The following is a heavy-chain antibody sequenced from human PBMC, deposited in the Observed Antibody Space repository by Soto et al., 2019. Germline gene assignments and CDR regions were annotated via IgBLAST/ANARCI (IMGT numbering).Heavy chain of an antibody. CDR2: IYYSGST. J-gene: IGHJ6*03. V-gene: IGHV4-31*03. CDR1: GGAISSGGYY. Sequence: VQLQESGPGLVKPSHILSLTGTVSGGAISSGGYYWSWVLQHPGKGLECIGYIYYSGSTYYNPSLQRRGNISVLTTKNQFSLHLSSVTASDTSVYYCASVRTGVPAATPAYSYYYMDVWANGTTVTVSS. CDR3: ASVRTGVPAATPAYSYYYMDV. D-gene: IGHD2-2*01.